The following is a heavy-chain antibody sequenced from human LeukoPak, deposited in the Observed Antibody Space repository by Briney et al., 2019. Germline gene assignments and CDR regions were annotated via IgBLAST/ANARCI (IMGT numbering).Heavy chain of an antibody. CDR3: ARVWGGSYFDY. CDR2: IYHSGSS. CDR1: GGSISNGGYS. Sequence: SETLSLTCAVSGGSISNGGYSWSWIRQPPGKGLEWIGYIYHSGSSYYNPSLRSRVTISVDRSKNQFSLKLSSVTAADTAVYYCARVWGGSYFDYWGQGTLVTVSS. J-gene: IGHJ4*02. D-gene: IGHD1-26*01. V-gene: IGHV4-30-2*01.